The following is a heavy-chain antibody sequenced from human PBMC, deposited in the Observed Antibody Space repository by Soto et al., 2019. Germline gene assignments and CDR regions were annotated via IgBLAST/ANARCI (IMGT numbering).Heavy chain of an antibody. Sequence: GGSLRLSCAVSEFNVMSYWMSWVRQAPGKGLEWVASIKEDGSEIYYLQPVRGRFTISRDSAGNALHLAMNYLSAEDTGVYFCARDIGFDYVNWGQGTLVTVSS. CDR2: IKEDGSEI. D-gene: IGHD3-16*01. V-gene: IGHV3-7*01. CDR3: ARDIGFDYVN. CDR1: EFNVMSYW. J-gene: IGHJ4*02.